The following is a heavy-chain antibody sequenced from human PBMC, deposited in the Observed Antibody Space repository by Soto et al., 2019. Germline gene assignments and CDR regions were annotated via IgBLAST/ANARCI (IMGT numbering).Heavy chain of an antibody. CDR2: IIPIFGTA. V-gene: IGHV1-69*13. D-gene: IGHD3-22*01. J-gene: IGHJ4*02. CDR3: ARARGYYDSSGYQGYFDY. Sequence: ASVKVSCKASGGTFSSYAISWVRQAPGQGLEWMGGIIPIFGTANYAQKFQGRVTITADESTSTAYMELSSLRSEDTAVYYCARARGYYDSSGYQGYFDYWGQGTLVTVSS. CDR1: GGTFSSYA.